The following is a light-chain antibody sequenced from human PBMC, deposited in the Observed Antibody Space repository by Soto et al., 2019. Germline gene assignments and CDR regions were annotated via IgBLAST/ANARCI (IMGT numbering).Light chain of an antibody. CDR3: QQYNDYSGM. V-gene: IGKV1-5*01. Sequence: MTQSPATLSVSPGERATLSCRASQSVRTTVAWYQQKPGKAPRVLIYDASNLQRGVPSRFSGSGSGTEFTLTITSLQPEDVATYYCQQYNDYSGMFGQGTKVDIK. CDR2: DAS. CDR1: QSVRTT. J-gene: IGKJ1*01.